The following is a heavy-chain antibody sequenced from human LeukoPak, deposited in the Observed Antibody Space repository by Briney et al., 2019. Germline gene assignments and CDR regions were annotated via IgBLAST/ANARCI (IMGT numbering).Heavy chain of an antibody. CDR1: GFTFSSYG. V-gene: IGHV3-48*01. CDR3: ARVDQYNSDWWDY. D-gene: IGHD6-19*01. Sequence: GGSLRLSCAASGFTFSSYGMNWVRQAPGKGLEWVSYISSSSSTIYYADSVKGRFTISRDNAKNSLYLQMNSLRAEDTALYYCARVDQYNSDWWDYWGQGTLVTVSS. J-gene: IGHJ4*02. CDR2: ISSSSSTI.